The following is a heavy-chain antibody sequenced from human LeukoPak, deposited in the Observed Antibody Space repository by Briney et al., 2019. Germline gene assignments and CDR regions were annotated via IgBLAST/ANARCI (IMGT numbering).Heavy chain of an antibody. D-gene: IGHD1-26*01. CDR1: GGSVSSGSYY. V-gene: IGHV4-61*01. Sequence: SETLSLTCTVSGGSVSSGSYYWSWIRQPPGKGLEWIGYIYYSGSTNYNPSLKSRVTISVDTSKNQFSLKLSSATAADTAVYYCARESTSGSYWGDAFDIWGQGTMVTVSS. CDR2: IYYSGST. J-gene: IGHJ3*02. CDR3: ARESTSGSYWGDAFDI.